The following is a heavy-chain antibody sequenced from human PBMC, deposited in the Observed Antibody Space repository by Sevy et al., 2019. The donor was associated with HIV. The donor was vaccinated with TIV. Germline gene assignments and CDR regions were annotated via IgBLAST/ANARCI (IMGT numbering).Heavy chain of an antibody. V-gene: IGHV3-23*01. D-gene: IGHD6-19*01. CDR3: ARAAPSSSGWREPPNAFDF. J-gene: IGHJ3*01. CDR2: ISGSGGST. CDR1: GFTFSSYA. Sequence: GGSLRLSCAASGFTFSSYAMSWVRQAPGKGLEWVSAISGSGGSTYYADSVKGRFTISRDNSKNTLYLQMNSLRAEDKAVYYCARAAPSSSGWREPPNAFDFWGQGTMVTVSS.